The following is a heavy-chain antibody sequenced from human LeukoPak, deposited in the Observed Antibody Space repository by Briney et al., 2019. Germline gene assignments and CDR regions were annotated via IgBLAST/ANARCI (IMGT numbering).Heavy chain of an antibody. CDR3: VRGGNVVAGYQLTDCGMDV. Sequence: SVKVSRKASGSTYTGYLVIWVGQAPGQGRAWMGWIHPTGGGTKYAQKFQGRVTMTKDTSIETFSIELNRQMTDDRAVYYFVRGGNVVAGYQLTDCGMDVWGQGTKVTVSS. CDR1: GSTYTGYL. D-gene: IGHD6-19*01. V-gene: IGHV1-2*02. CDR2: IHPTGGGT. J-gene: IGHJ6*02.